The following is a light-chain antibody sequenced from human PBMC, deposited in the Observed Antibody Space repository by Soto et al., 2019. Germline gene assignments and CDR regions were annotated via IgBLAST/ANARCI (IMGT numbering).Light chain of an antibody. J-gene: IGLJ1*01. CDR3: SSYTSSSTRV. Sequence: LTQPASVSGSPGQSIAISCTGTSSDVGGYNFVSWYQQHPGKAPKLMIYDVSNRPSGVSNRFSGSKSGNTASLTISGLQAEDEADYYCSSYTSSSTRVFGTGTKVTVL. CDR2: DVS. V-gene: IGLV2-14*01. CDR1: SSDVGGYNF.